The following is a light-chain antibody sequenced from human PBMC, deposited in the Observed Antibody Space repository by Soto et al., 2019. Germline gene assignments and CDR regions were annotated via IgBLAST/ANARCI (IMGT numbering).Light chain of an antibody. Sequence: QLVLTQSPSASASLGASVKLTCTLSSGHSSYAIAWHQQQPEKGPRYLMKLNCDGSHSKGDGIPDRFSGSSSGAERYLTISSLQSEDEADYYCQTWGTGIPWVFGGGTKLTVL. CDR2: LNCDGSH. CDR3: QTWGTGIPWV. J-gene: IGLJ3*02. V-gene: IGLV4-69*01. CDR1: SGHSSYA.